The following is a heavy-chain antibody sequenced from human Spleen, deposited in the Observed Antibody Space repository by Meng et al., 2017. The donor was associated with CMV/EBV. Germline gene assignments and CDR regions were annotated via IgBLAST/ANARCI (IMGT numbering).Heavy chain of an antibody. J-gene: IGHJ4*02. CDR2: ISYDGSNK. Sequence: GESLKISCAASGFTFSSYGMRWVRQAPGKGLEWVAVISYDGSNKYYADSVKGRFTISRDNSKNTLYLQMNSLRAEDTAVYYCAKDTPSIVVVPAATAFDYWGQGTLVTVSS. V-gene: IGHV3-30*12. CDR1: GFTFSSYG. CDR3: AKDTPSIVVVPAATAFDY. D-gene: IGHD2-2*01.